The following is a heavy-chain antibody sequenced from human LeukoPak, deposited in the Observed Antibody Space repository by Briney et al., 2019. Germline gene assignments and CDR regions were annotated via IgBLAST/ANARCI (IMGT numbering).Heavy chain of an antibody. CDR1: GFTFSSYW. CDR3: VKAQNFRPSAFFDS. Sequence: GESLRLSCAASGFTFSSYWMSWVRQAPGQGPEWVANIKEDGRETYYLDSVEGRFTISRDNAKNSLELQMNSLRVEDTAVYHCVKAQNFRPSAFFDSWGQGTLVTVSS. CDR2: IKEDGRET. V-gene: IGHV3-7*01. D-gene: IGHD1-7*01. J-gene: IGHJ4*02.